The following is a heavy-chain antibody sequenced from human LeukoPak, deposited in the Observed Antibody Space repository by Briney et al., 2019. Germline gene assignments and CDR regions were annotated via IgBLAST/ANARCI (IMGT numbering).Heavy chain of an antibody. CDR3: ARGGYCSSTSCRSWFDP. D-gene: IGHD2-2*01. CDR1: GGTFSSYT. J-gene: IGHJ5*02. V-gene: IGHV1-69*02. Sequence: GASVKVSCKASGGTFSSYTISWVRQAPGQGLEWMGRIIPILGIANYAQKFQGGVTITADKSTSTAYMELSSLRSEDTAVYYCARGGYCSSTSCRSWFDPWGQGTLVTVSS. CDR2: IIPILGIA.